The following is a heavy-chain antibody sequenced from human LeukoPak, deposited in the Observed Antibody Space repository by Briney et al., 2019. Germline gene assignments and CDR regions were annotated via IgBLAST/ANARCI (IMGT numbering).Heavy chain of an antibody. V-gene: IGHV3-21*01. CDR2: ISSSSSYI. J-gene: IGHJ4*02. CDR3: ARIAAATITPHFDY. Sequence: GGSLRLSCAASGFTFSSYSMNWVRQAPGKGLEWVSSISSSSSYIYYADSVKGRFTISRDNAKNSLYLQMNSLRAEDTAVYYCARIAAATITPHFDYWGQGTLVTVSS. D-gene: IGHD6-13*01. CDR1: GFTFSSYS.